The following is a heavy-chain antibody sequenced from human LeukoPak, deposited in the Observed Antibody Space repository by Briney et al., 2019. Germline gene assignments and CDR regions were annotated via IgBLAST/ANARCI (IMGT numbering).Heavy chain of an antibody. V-gene: IGHV3-48*03. D-gene: IGHD2-15*01. Sequence: QPGGSLRLSCAASGFTFSSYGMNWVRQAPGKGLEWVSYISGSGSPIYYADSGKGRFTISRDKAKKSLYLQMNSRRAEDTAVYYCAPGDCSGGSCVDWGQGSLVTVSS. CDR3: APGDCSGGSCVD. J-gene: IGHJ4*02. CDR2: ISGSGSPI. CDR1: GFTFSSYG.